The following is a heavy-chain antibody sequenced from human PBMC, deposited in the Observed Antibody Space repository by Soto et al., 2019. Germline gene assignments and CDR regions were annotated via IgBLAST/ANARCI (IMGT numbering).Heavy chain of an antibody. D-gene: IGHD2-2*01. CDR1: GFTFSSYG. Sequence: GGSLRLSCAASGFTFSSYGMHWVRQAPGKGLEWVAVISYDGSNKYYADSVKGRFTISRDNSKNTLYLQMNSLRAEDTAVYYCAKDIDVVVPAAKVDYGMDVWGQGTTVTVSS. V-gene: IGHV3-30*18. J-gene: IGHJ6*02. CDR2: ISYDGSNK. CDR3: AKDIDVVVPAAKVDYGMDV.